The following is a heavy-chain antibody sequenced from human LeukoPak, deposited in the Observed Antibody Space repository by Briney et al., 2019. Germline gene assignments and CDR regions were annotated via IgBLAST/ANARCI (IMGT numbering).Heavy chain of an antibody. CDR1: GFAFTSYN. V-gene: IGHV3-30*03. CDR3: VRDFPNSKPRFDW. J-gene: IGHJ4*02. CDR2: ISYDGNKK. D-gene: IGHD2/OR15-2a*01. Sequence: GGSLRLSCAASGFAFTSYNFHWVRQAPGKGLQWVGMISYDGNKKYEDSVKGRITISRENSKNTLYLQMTSLRLEDTAVYFCVRDFPNSKPRFDWWGQGTLVTVSS.